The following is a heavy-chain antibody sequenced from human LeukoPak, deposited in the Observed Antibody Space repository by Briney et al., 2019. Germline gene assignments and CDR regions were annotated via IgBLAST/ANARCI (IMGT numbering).Heavy chain of an antibody. CDR2: INPSSGST. V-gene: IGHV1-46*01. D-gene: IGHD3-22*01. Sequence: ASVKVSCKASGYTFTTFYMHWVRQAPGQGLEWMGIINPSSGSTSSAQKFQGRVIMTRDTSTSTVYMELSSLRSEDTAVYYCARVPWANYYDIYFDYWGQGTLVTVSS. J-gene: IGHJ4*02. CDR1: GYTFTTFY. CDR3: ARVPWANYYDIYFDY.